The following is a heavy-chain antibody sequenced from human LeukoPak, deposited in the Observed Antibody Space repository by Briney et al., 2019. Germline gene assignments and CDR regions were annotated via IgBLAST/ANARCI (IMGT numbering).Heavy chain of an antibody. V-gene: IGHV3-13*01. D-gene: IGHD6-19*01. J-gene: IGHJ4*02. CDR2: FGSAGDT. Sequence: PGGSLRLSCATSGFPFSAYDMHWVRQAPGKGLEWVSAFGSAGDTYYPGAVKGRFTISRDYATDSLYLQMTSLRAGDTAVFYCATGSSGRYHLYFNSWGQGTLVTVSS. CDR1: GFPFSAYD. CDR3: ATGSSGRYHLYFNS.